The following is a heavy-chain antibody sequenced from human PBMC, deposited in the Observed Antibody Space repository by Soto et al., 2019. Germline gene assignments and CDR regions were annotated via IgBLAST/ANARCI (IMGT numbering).Heavy chain of an antibody. CDR3: ARGRYYDFWSGYYLYYYYYYGMDV. V-gene: IGHV1-8*01. CDR1: GYTFTSYD. Sequence: ASVKVSCKASGYTFTSYDINWVRQATGQGLEWMGWMNPNSGNTGYAQKFQGRVTMTRNTSISTAYMELSSLRSEDTAVYYCARGRYYDFWSGYYLYYYYYYGMDVWGQGTTVTVSS. D-gene: IGHD3-3*01. J-gene: IGHJ6*02. CDR2: MNPNSGNT.